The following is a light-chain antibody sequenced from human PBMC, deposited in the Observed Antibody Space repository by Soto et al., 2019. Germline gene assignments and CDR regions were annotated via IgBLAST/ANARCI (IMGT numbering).Light chain of an antibody. V-gene: IGKV1-39*01. Sequence: SPSSLSACVGDRVTITCRASQCIRNDLGGYEQKPAKPPPRLIHDASSLQSAVTPKFSGSGSGTAFTLTISSMQYEDFATYSCQQSYRAPLTFGPGTKVDIK. CDR1: QCIRND. CDR2: DAS. J-gene: IGKJ3*01. CDR3: QQSYRAPLT.